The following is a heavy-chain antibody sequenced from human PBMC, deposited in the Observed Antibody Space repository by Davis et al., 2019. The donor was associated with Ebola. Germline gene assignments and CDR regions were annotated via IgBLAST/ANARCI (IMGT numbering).Heavy chain of an antibody. CDR1: GFTFTSYA. CDR3: ARHRTGYFDL. Sequence: GESLKISCAASGFTFTSYAMSWVRQAPGKGLEWVSGISGSGGSTYYADSVKGRFTISRDNSKNTLYLQMNSLRAEDTAVYYCARHRTGYFDLWGRGTLVTVSS. CDR2: ISGSGGST. V-gene: IGHV3-23*01. J-gene: IGHJ2*01.